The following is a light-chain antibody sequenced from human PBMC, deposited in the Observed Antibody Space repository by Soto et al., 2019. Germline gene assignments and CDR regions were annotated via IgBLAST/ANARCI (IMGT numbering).Light chain of an antibody. CDR2: TNN. J-gene: IGLJ3*02. CDR3: AAWDDSLNGPV. V-gene: IGLV1-44*01. CDR1: SSSVGSKT. Sequence: QSVLTQPPSASGTPGQRVAISCSGSSSSVGSKTVNWYQQLPGTAPQLLIYTNNQRPSGVPDRFSGSKSGTSASLAISGLQSEDEADYYCAAWDDSLNGPVFGGGTKLTVL.